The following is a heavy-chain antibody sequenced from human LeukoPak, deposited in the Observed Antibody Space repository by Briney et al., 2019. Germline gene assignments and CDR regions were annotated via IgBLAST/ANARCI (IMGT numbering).Heavy chain of an antibody. D-gene: IGHD3-3*01. CDR2: INPNSGGT. CDR1: GYTFTGYY. CDR3: AMTYYDCWSGYYSLAFDI. V-gene: IGHV1-2*06. Sequence: ASVKVSCKXSGYTFTGYYMHWVRQAPGQGLEWMGRINPNSGGTNYSQKFQGRVTMTRDTSISTAYMELSRLRSDDTAVYYCAMTYYDCWSGYYSLAFDIWGQGTMVTVSS. J-gene: IGHJ3*02.